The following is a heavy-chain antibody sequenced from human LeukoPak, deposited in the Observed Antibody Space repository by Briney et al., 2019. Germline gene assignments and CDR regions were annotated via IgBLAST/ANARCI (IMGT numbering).Heavy chain of an antibody. V-gene: IGHV1-18*01. CDR2: ISVYNGNT. J-gene: IGHJ4*02. CDR3: ARGRFRWELEIRDFDY. CDR1: GYTFTSYG. Sequence: GASVKVSCKASGYTFTSYGITWVRQAPRQGLEWMGWISVYNGNTNYAQKLQGRVTMTRDTSMSTAYMELSSLRSEDTAVYYCARGRFRWELEIRDFDYWGQGTLVTVSS. D-gene: IGHD1-26*01.